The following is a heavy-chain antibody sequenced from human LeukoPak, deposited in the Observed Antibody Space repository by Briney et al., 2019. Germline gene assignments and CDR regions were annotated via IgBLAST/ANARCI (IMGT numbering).Heavy chain of an antibody. D-gene: IGHD4-11*01. V-gene: IGHV3-7*03. Sequence: GGSLRLSCAASGFTFSSYWMSWVRQAPGKGLEWVANIKQDGSEKYYVDSVKGRFTISRDNAKNSLYLQMNSLRAEDTAVYYCAKGLLQYEKYFQHWGQGTLVTVSS. CDR1: GFTFSSYW. CDR2: IKQDGSEK. J-gene: IGHJ1*01. CDR3: AKGLLQYEKYFQH.